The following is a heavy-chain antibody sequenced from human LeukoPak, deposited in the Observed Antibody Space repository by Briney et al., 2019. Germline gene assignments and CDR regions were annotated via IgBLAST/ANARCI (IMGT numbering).Heavy chain of an antibody. J-gene: IGHJ6*03. D-gene: IGHD2-2*02. Sequence: PGGSLRLSCAASGFTFSSYGMHWVRQAPGKGLEWVAFIRYDGSNKYYADSVKGRFTISRDNSKNTLYLQMNSLRAEDTAVYYCARDGHCSSTSCYTGYYYYYYMDVWGKGTTVTVSS. V-gene: IGHV3-30*02. CDR2: IRYDGSNK. CDR1: GFTFSSYG. CDR3: ARDGHCSSTSCYTGYYYYYYMDV.